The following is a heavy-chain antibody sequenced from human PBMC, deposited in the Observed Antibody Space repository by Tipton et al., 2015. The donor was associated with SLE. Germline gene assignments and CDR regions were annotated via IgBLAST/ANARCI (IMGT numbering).Heavy chain of an antibody. V-gene: IGHV4-39*07. CDR1: GGSISTNTYY. Sequence: LRLSCSVSGGSISTNTYYWGWIRQPPGKGLAWIGNIYYTGKTYYNPSLKSRVTISVDTSKNQFSLKLSSMTAADTAVYYCARGLNKGNPFFGYWGQGTLVTVSS. D-gene: IGHD2/OR15-2a*01. CDR2: IYYTGKT. CDR3: ARGLNKGNPFFGY. J-gene: IGHJ4*02.